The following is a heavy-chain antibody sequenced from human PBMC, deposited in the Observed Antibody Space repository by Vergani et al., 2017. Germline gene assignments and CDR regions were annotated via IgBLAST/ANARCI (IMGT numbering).Heavy chain of an antibody. D-gene: IGHD2-15*01. CDR1: GFTFNSYG. V-gene: IGHV3-30*02. CDR2: IRSDESRR. J-gene: IGHJ4*02. Sequence: QVQLVESGGGVVQPGGSLRLSCAASGFTFNSYGMHWVRQAPGKGLEWVASIRSDESRRYYGDSMEGPFTISRDNSKNTLYLQMKSLRPEDTAVYYCAKEGGGYLSCGTCYPEYWGQGTLVIVSS. CDR3: AKEGGGYLSCGTCYPEY.